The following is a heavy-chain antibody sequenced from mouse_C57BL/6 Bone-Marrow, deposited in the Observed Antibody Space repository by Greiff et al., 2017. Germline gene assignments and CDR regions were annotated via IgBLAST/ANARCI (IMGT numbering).Heavy chain of an antibody. CDR1: GYTFTSYT. D-gene: IGHD1-1*01. Sequence: QVQLLQSGAELARPGASVKMSCKASGYTFTSYTMHWVKQRPGQGLEWIGYINTRSGYTKYNQKFKDKATLTADKSSSTAYMQLSSLTSGDCAVYYGARSDGSSCSHYGYFDVWGTGTTVTVSS. V-gene: IGHV1-4*01. J-gene: IGHJ1*03. CDR2: INTRSGYT. CDR3: ARSDGSSCSHYGYFDV.